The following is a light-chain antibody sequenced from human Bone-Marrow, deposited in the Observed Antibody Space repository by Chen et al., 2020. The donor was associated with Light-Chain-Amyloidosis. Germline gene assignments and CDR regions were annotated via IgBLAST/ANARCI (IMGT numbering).Light chain of an antibody. CDR3: QQCGTSPLT. CDR1: QTISSNY. Sequence: EIVLTQSPGTLSLSPGEGANLSCSASQTISSNYFTWYQQKFGQAPRLLIYGSSSRATVIPDRLTGDGSGTDFSLTIHKLEPCDFGMYYCQQCGTSPLTFGGGTKVEIK. J-gene: IGKJ4*01. V-gene: IGKV3-20*01. CDR2: GSS.